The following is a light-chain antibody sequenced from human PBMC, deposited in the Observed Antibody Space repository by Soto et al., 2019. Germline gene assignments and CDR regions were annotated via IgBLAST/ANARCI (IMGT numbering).Light chain of an antibody. CDR2: GAS. CDR1: QSVNSN. V-gene: IGKV3-15*01. CDR3: QQYKTWLWT. Sequence: EIVMTQSPATLSVSPGERATLSCRASQSVNSNLVWYQQKPGQAPRLLIYGASTRATGIPGRFSGSGYGTEFTLTISSLQSEDFAVYYCQQYKTWLWTFGQRTKVEIK. J-gene: IGKJ1*01.